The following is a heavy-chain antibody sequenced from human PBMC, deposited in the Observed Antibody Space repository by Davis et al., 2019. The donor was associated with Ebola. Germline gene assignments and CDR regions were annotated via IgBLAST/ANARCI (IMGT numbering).Heavy chain of an antibody. D-gene: IGHD2-2*01. CDR2: IYYSGTT. CDR3: ARVIPHAGTYQKYYFDL. Sequence: SETLSLTCSVSGVSISTGAYCWSWFRQHPGKGLEFIGYIYYSGTTYYNPSLKGRGALSIDTSKNQVYLKVTSVTAAETAVYYCARVIPHAGTYQKYYFDLWGQGKLVTVSS. J-gene: IGHJ4*02. V-gene: IGHV4-31*03. CDR1: GVSISTGAYC.